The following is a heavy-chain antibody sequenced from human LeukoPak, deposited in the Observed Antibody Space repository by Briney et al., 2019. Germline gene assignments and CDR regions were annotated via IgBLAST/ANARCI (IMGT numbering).Heavy chain of an antibody. CDR3: ARVDMTTVTTNWFDP. V-gene: IGHV1-2*02. CDR2: INPNSGGT. J-gene: IGHJ5*02. Sequence: ASVKVSCKASGYTFTSYYMHWVRQAPGQGLEWMGWINPNSGGTNYAQKFQGRVTMTRDTSISTAYMELSRLRSDDTAVYYCARVDMTTVTTNWFDPWGQGTLVTVSS. D-gene: IGHD4-11*01. CDR1: GYTFTSYY.